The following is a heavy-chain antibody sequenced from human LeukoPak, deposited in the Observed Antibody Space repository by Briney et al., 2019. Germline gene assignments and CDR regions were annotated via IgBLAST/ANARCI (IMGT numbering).Heavy chain of an antibody. D-gene: IGHD6-13*01. CDR3: ARVAAAGIHFDY. CDR2: INSSGGTT. CDR1: GYTLTTYA. J-gene: IGHJ4*02. Sequence: ASRKLSCKASGYTLTTYAMQWDRQAHEQMLGWMGLINSSGGTTSYAQKFQGRVTMTRDTSTSTLYMELSSLRSEDTAVYYCARVAAAGIHFDYWGQGTLVTVSS. V-gene: IGHV1-46*01.